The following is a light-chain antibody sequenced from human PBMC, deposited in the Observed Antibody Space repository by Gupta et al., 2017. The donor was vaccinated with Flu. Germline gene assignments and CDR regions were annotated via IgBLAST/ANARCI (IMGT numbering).Light chain of an antibody. CDR3: QQRSNWPPLT. CDR1: QSVSSY. V-gene: IGKV3-11*01. J-gene: IGKJ4*01. Sequence: EIVLTQSPATLSLSPGERATLSCRASQSVSSYLSWYQQKPAQAPSLLIYYASNRATGIPARFSGSGSATDFTLTISSLEPEDFAVYYCQQRSNWPPLTFGGGTKVEIK. CDR2: YAS.